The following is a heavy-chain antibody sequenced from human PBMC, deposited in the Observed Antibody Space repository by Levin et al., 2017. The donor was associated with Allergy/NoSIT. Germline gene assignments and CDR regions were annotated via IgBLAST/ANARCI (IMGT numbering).Heavy chain of an antibody. CDR3: ARGVRVAAAGLNAFDI. Sequence: PSETLSLTCAVYGGSFSGFYWSWIRQPPGRGLEWIGEINHSGSANHNPSLKSRLTILVDTSKNQFSLKLRSVTAADTAIYYCARGVRVAAAGLNAFDIWGQGTMATVSS. J-gene: IGHJ3*02. CDR1: GGSFSGFY. V-gene: IGHV4-34*01. CDR2: INHSGSA. D-gene: IGHD6-13*01.